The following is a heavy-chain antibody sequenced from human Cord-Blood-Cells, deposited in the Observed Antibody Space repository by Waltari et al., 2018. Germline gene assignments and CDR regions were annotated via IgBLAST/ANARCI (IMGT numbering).Heavy chain of an antibody. J-gene: IGHJ2*01. CDR1: GYTFTSYY. D-gene: IGHD6-6*01. Sequence: QVQLVQSGAEVKKPGASVKVSCKASGYTFTSYYMHWVRQAPGQGLEWMGINNPGGVSASYAQKVQGRVTMTRDTSTSTVYMELSSLRSEDTAVYYCASEHSIAARHWYFDLWGRGTLVTVSS. V-gene: IGHV1-46*01. CDR2: NNPGGVSA. CDR3: ASEHSIAARHWYFDL.